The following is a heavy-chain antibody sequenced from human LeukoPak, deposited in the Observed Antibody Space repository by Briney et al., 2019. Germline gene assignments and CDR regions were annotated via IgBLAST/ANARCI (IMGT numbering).Heavy chain of an antibody. CDR3: ARLGIIEMAKSPFDY. CDR1: GYSFTSYW. CDR2: IYPGDSDT. V-gene: IGHV5-51*01. Sequence: GESLKISCKGSGYSFTSYWIGWVRQMPGKVLEWMGIIYPGDSDTRYSPSFQGQVTISADKSISTAYLQWSSLKASDTAMYYCARLGIIEMAKSPFDYWGQGTLVTVSS. D-gene: IGHD5-24*01. J-gene: IGHJ4*02.